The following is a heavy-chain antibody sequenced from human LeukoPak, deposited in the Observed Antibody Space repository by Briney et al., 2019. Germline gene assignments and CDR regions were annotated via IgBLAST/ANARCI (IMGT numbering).Heavy chain of an antibody. CDR1: GFTSSGYW. J-gene: IGHJ4*02. CDR2: INSDGSTT. CDR3: ARVIYSGWQGELSD. V-gene: IGHV3-74*01. D-gene: IGHD6-19*01. Sequence: GGSLRLSCAASGFTSSGYWMHWVRQAPGKGLVWVSRINSDGSTTSYADSVMGRFTISRDNAKNTLYLQMNGLRAEDTAVYYCARVIYSGWQGELSDWGQGTLVTVSS.